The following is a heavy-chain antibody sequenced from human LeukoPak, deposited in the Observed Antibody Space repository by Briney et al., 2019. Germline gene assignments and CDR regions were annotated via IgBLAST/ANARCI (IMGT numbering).Heavy chain of an antibody. J-gene: IGHJ3*02. V-gene: IGHV3-21*01. CDR1: GFNFDLYA. CDR2: ISRHDDYI. Sequence: GGSLRLTCVASGFNFDLYAMSWVRQAPGKGLEWLSAISRHDDYIYYAASVRGRFTISRDNARNSLFPQMNSLRVDDTAVYFCARDLSFGAPVAFDIWGQGTMVTVAS. D-gene: IGHD3-10*01. CDR3: ARDLSFGAPVAFDI.